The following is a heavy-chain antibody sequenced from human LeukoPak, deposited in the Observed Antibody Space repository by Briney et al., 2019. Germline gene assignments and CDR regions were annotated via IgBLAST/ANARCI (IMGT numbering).Heavy chain of an antibody. CDR1: GGSISSGSYY. Sequence: SETLSLTCTVSGGSISSGSYYWSWIRQPAGKGLEWIERIYTSGSTNYNPSLKSRVTISVDTSKNQFSLKLSSVTAADTAVYYCARDVDTAMDNAFDIWGQGTMVTVSS. CDR2: IYTSGST. D-gene: IGHD5-18*01. CDR3: ARDVDTAMDNAFDI. V-gene: IGHV4-61*02. J-gene: IGHJ3*02.